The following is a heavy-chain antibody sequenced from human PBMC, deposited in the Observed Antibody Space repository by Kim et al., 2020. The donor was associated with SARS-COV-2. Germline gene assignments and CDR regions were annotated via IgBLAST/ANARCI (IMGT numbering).Heavy chain of an antibody. CDR3: ARAAAAGTVDY. V-gene: IGHV3-7*01. CDR1: AFTFSSFW. J-gene: IGHJ4*02. D-gene: IGHD6-13*01. Sequence: GGCLRLSCSASAFTFSSFWMSWVRQAPGKGLEWVANIKQDGSEKYYVDSVKGRFTISRDNAKNSLYLQMNSLRAEDTAVYYCARAAAAGTVDYWGQGTLVTVSS. CDR2: IKQDGSEK.